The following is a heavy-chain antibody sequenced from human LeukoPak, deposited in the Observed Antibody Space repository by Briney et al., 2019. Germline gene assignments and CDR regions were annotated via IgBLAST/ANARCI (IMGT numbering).Heavy chain of an antibody. Sequence: GGSLRLSCAASGFTFSSYSINWVRQAPGKGLEWVSYISSSSSTIYYADSVKGRFTISRDNANNSLYLQMDSLRAEDTAVYYCARDSCSGGSCYLDYWGQGTLVAVSS. D-gene: IGHD2-15*01. CDR1: GFTFSSYS. CDR3: ARDSCSGGSCYLDY. J-gene: IGHJ4*02. V-gene: IGHV3-48*01. CDR2: ISSSSSTI.